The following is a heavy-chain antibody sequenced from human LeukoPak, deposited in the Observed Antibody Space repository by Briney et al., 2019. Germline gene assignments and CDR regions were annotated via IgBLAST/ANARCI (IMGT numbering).Heavy chain of an antibody. Sequence: GGSLRLSCAASGFTFSTYAMHWVRQAPGKGLEWVAVISNDGSNKYYADSVKGRFTLSRDNSKNTLYLQVNSLRAEDTATYYCAKDYFDSRGYWGHMDVWGKGPRSPSP. J-gene: IGHJ6*03. D-gene: IGHD3-22*01. CDR1: GFTFSTYA. CDR2: ISNDGSNK. V-gene: IGHV3-30*18. CDR3: AKDYFDSRGYWGHMDV.